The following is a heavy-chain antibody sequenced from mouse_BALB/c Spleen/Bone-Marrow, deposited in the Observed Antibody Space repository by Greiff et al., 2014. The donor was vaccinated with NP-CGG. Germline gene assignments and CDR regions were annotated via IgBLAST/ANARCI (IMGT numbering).Heavy chain of an antibody. V-gene: IGHV1-87*01. J-gene: IGHJ4*01. D-gene: IGHD2-4*01. Sequence: QVQLQQSGAELARPGTSVKLSCKASGYTFTSYWMQWVKQRPGQGLEWIGAIYPGDGDTRYTQKFKGKATLTANKSSNAAYMRLSSLASEDSAVYFCVRREDYDYDYAMDYWGQGTSVTVSS. CDR1: GYTFTSYW. CDR2: IYPGDGDT. CDR3: VRREDYDYDYAMDY.